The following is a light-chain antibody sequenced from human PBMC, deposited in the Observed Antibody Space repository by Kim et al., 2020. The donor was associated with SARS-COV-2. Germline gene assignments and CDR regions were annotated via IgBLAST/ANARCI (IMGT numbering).Light chain of an antibody. CDR1: QSISSW. J-gene: IGKJ4*01. Sequence: ASVGDIVTIPCRASQSISSWLAGYQQKPGKAPKLLIYDASSLESGVPSRFSGSGSGTEFTLTISSLQPDDFATYYCQQYKSYPLTFGGGTKVDIK. CDR3: QQYKSYPLT. CDR2: DAS. V-gene: IGKV1-5*01.